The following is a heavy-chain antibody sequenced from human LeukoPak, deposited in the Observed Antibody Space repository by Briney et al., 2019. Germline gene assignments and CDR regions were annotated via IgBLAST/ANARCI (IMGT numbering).Heavy chain of an antibody. CDR1: GGSFSGYY. D-gene: IGHD3-10*01. CDR2: INHSGST. CDR3: ARGSLLWFGDPSFDY. V-gene: IGHV4-34*01. Sequence: SETLSLTCAVYGGSFSGYYWSWIRQPPGKGLEWIGEINHSGSTNYNPSLKSRVTISVDTSKNQFSLRLSSVTAADTAAYYCARGSLLWFGDPSFDYWGQGTLVTVSS. J-gene: IGHJ4*02.